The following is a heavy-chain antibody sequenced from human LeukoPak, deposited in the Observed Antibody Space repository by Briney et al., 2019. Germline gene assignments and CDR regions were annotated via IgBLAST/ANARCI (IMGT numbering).Heavy chain of an antibody. CDR2: INLIFGTA. D-gene: IGHD3-22*01. Sequence: SVKVSCKASGGTFSSYAISWVRQAPGQGLEWMGGINLIFGTANYAQKFQGRVTITTDESTSTAYVELSSLRSEDTAVYYCARGYDSSGYYPSRYYYYMDVWGKGTTVTVSS. J-gene: IGHJ6*03. V-gene: IGHV1-69*05. CDR3: ARGYDSSGYYPSRYYYYMDV. CDR1: GGTFSSYA.